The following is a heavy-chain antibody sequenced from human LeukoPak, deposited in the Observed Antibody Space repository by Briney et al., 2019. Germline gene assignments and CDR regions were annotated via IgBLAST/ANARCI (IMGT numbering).Heavy chain of an antibody. V-gene: IGHV3-48*01. Sequence: GGSLRLSCAASGLTFSSYSMTWVRQAPGKGLEWVSYISSSSNTIYYADSVKGRFTISRDNAKNSLYLQMNSLRAEDTAVYYCARSISSGWSLFDYWGQGTLVTVSS. CDR3: ARSISSGWSLFDY. J-gene: IGHJ4*02. D-gene: IGHD6-19*01. CDR1: GLTFSSYS. CDR2: ISSSSNTI.